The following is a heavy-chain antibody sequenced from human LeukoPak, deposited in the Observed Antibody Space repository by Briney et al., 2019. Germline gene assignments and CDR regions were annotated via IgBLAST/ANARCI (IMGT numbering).Heavy chain of an antibody. CDR2: IIPIFNTT. D-gene: IGHD4-17*01. V-gene: IGHV1-69*06. J-gene: IGHJ4*02. CDR3: ARGTHDYGDYRGFDY. CDR1: GATFSNSA. Sequence: ASVKVSYKASGATFSNSAISWVRQAPGQGLERMGMIIPIFNTTNYAQKFHGRVTFTAYKSTSTAYLELSSLTSNDTAVYYCARGTHDYGDYRGFDYWGQGTLVTVSS.